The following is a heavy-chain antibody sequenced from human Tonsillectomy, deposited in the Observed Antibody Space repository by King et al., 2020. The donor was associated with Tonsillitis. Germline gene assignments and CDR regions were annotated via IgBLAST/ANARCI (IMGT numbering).Heavy chain of an antibody. CDR2: IWYDGSNK. V-gene: IGHV3-33*01. CDR1: GFTFSNHG. Sequence: VQLVESGGGVVQPGRSLRLSCAASGFTFSNHGMHWFRQAPGKGLEWVAVIWYDGSNKFYAYSVKGRFAISRDNSNNTLYLQMNSLGAEDTAVYYCARDPIPNWGLGGYYFDYWGQGTLVTVSS. CDR3: ARDPIPNWGLGGYYFDY. D-gene: IGHD7-27*01. J-gene: IGHJ4*02.